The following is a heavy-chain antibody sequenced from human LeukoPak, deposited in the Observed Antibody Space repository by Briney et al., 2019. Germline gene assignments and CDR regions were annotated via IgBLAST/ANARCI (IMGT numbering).Heavy chain of an antibody. CDR3: ARDNSVRDEAWWFNP. CDR1: GGTFSSYA. D-gene: IGHD5-24*01. V-gene: IGHV1-69*01. J-gene: IGHJ5*02. Sequence: SVKVSCKASGGTFSSYAISWVRQAPGQGLEWMGGIIPIFGTANYAQKFQGRVTITADESTSTAYLKLSSLRSEDTAVYYCARDNSVRDEAWWFNPWGQGTLVTVSS. CDR2: IIPIFGTA.